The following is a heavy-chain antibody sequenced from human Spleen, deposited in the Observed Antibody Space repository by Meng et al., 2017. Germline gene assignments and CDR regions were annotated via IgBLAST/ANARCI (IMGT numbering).Heavy chain of an antibody. CDR1: GFTFSGRW. D-gene: IGHD3-10*01. Sequence: GESLKISCVASGFTFSGRWMNWVRQAPGRGLERVANINKDGSEKSYVDSVRGRFTISRDNANDSLFLQMNSLRVEDTAVYCCGAYFYGSATSSIWGPGTMVTVSS. J-gene: IGHJ3*02. CDR3: GAYFYGSATSSI. CDR2: INKDGSEK. V-gene: IGHV3-7*01.